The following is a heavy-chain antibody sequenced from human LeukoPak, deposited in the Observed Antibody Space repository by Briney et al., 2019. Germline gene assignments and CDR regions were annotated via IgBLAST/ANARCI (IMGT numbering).Heavy chain of an antibody. J-gene: IGHJ2*01. D-gene: IGHD3-22*01. CDR3: AREVGYYDNCYFDL. CDR2: INHSGCT. CDR1: GGSFSGYY. Sequence: SETLSLTCAVYGGSFSGYYWSWIRQPPGKGLEWIGEINHSGCTNYNPSLKSRVTISVDTSKNQFSLKLSSVTAADTAVYYCAREVGYYDNCYFDLWGRGTLVTVSS. V-gene: IGHV4-34*01.